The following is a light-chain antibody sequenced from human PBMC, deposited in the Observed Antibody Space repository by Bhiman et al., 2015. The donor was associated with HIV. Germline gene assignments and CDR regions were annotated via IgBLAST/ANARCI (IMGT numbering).Light chain of an antibody. CDR1: SSDIGRYNY. J-gene: IGLJ2*01. CDR2: EVN. CDR3: SSYASSSTLV. Sequence: QSALTQPPSASGSPGQSVIISCTGTSSDIGRYNYVSWYQHHPGKAPKLMIYEVNKRPSGVSNRFSGSKSANTASLTISGLQAEDEADYYCSSYASSSTLVFGGGTQLTVL. V-gene: IGLV2-8*01.